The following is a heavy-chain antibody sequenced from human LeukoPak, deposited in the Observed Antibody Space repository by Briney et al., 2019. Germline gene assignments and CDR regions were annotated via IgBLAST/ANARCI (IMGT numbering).Heavy chain of an antibody. V-gene: IGHV1-46*01. CDR3: ARDLAIAAADDNWFDP. D-gene: IGHD6-13*01. CDR1: GYTFTSYG. Sequence: ASVKVSCKASGYTFTSYGISWVRQAPGQGLEWMGIINPSGGSTSYAQKFQGRVTMTRDTSTSTVYMELSSLRSEDTAVYYCARDLAIAAADDNWFDPWGQGTLVAVSS. J-gene: IGHJ5*02. CDR2: INPSGGST.